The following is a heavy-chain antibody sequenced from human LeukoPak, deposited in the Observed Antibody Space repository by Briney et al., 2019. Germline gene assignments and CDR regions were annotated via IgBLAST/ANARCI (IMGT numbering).Heavy chain of an antibody. D-gene: IGHD3-10*01. J-gene: IGHJ4*02. CDR1: GFTFSNAW. CDR3: NTGSYYGSGSYDY. V-gene: IGHV3-15*01. CDR2: IKSKTDGGTT. Sequence: GGSLRLSCAASGFTFSNAWMSWVRQAPGKGLEWVGRIKSKTDGGTTDYAAPVEGRFTISRDDSKNTLYLQMNSLKTEDTAVYYCNTGSYYGSGSYDYCGQGTLVTVSS.